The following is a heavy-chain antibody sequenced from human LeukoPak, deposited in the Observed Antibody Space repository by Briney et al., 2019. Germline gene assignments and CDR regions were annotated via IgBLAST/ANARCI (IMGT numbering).Heavy chain of an antibody. CDR1: GLTFTTYV. V-gene: IGHV3-33*01. J-gene: IGHJ4*02. CDR3: ARDRGYTYGHPLDY. Sequence: PGGSLRLSCAASGLTFTTYVMHWVRQAPGKGLEWVALIWHDGSNKYYGDSVKDRFTISRDNSKNTLYLQMDSLRAEDTAVYYCARDRGYTYGHPLDYWGQGTLVTVSS. CDR2: IWHDGSNK. D-gene: IGHD5-18*01.